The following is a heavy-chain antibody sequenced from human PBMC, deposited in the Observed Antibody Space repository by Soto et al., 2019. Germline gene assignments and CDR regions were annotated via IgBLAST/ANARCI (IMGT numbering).Heavy chain of an antibody. CDR1: GFAFSSYG. J-gene: IGHJ6*02. CDR3: AKVTESSGWYPYYYGMDV. V-gene: IGHV3-33*05. CDR2: ISFDGSKE. D-gene: IGHD6-19*01. Sequence: PGGSLRLSCATSGFAFSSYGINFVRHAPFKWLEWVGAISFDGSKEYYKDSVKGRFTISRDNSKNTLYLQMNSLRADDTAVYYCAKVTESSGWYPYYYGMDVWGQGTTVTVSS.